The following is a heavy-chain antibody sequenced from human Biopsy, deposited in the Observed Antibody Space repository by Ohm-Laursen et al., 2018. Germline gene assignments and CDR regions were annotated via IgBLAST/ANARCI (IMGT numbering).Heavy chain of an antibody. V-gene: IGHV4-59*08. J-gene: IGHJ4*02. Sequence: GTLSLTCTVSGVSISSYFWSWIRQPLGKGLEWIGYVSYSGNTKYNPSLKSRVIISANTSKNQFSLKLSSVTAADTDMYYCAAYYYDSSGYFYAFHYWGQGTLVTVSS. CDR3: AAYYYDSSGYFYAFHY. CDR2: VSYSGNT. D-gene: IGHD3-22*01. CDR1: GVSISSYF.